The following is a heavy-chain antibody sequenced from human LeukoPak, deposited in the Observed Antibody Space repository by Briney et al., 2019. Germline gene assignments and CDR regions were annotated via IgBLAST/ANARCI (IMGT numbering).Heavy chain of an antibody. V-gene: IGHV3-64*01. CDR2: ISSNGGST. J-gene: IGHJ4*02. CDR1: GFTFSSYA. Sequence: GGSLRLSCAASGFTFSSYAMHWVRQAPGKGLEYVSAISSNGGSTYYANSVKGRFTISRDNSKNTLYPQMGSLRAEDMAVYYCARSRQSNIAAALYWGQGTLVTVSS. CDR3: ARSRQSNIAAALY. D-gene: IGHD6-25*01.